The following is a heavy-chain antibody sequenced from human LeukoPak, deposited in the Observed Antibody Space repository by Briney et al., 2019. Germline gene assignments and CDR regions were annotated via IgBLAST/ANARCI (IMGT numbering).Heavy chain of an antibody. J-gene: IGHJ3*02. D-gene: IGHD2-15*01. V-gene: IGHV3-30*03. CDR1: GFTLSSYG. Sequence: GGSLRLSCAASGFTLSSYGMHWVRQAPGKGLEWVAVISYDGSNKYYADSVKGRFTISRDNSKNTLYLQMNSLRAEDTAVYYCARVVAGHDAFDIWGQGTMVTVSS. CDR2: ISYDGSNK. CDR3: ARVVAGHDAFDI.